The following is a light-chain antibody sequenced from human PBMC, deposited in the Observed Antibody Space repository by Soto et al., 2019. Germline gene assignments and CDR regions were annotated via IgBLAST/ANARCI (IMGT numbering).Light chain of an antibody. CDR2: DTS. Sequence: EIVVTQSPATLSVSPGERVTLSCRASQSVSSSLAWYQQRPGQAPRLLIYDTSTRAAGIAARFSGSGSGTEFTLTISSLQSEDSAVYYCQQYVHWPPGAFGQGTNADIK. J-gene: IGKJ1*01. V-gene: IGKV3-15*01. CDR3: QQYVHWPPGA. CDR1: QSVSSS.